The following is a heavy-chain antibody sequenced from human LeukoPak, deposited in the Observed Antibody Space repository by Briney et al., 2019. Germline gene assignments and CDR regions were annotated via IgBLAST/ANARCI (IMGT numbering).Heavy chain of an antibody. J-gene: IGHJ6*03. V-gene: IGHV3-53*01. CDR3: ARVAVIYQYYMNV. CDR2: IYSGGST. CDR1: GFTFSNYA. Sequence: GGSLRLSCAASGFTFSNYAMHWARQAPGKGLEWVSVIYSGGSTYYADSVKGRFTISRDNSKNTLYLQMNSLRAEDTAVYYCARVAVIYQYYMNVWGRGTTVTVSS. D-gene: IGHD5-12*01.